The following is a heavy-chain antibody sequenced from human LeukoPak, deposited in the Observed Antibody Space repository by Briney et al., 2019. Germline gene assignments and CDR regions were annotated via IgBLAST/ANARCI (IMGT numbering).Heavy chain of an antibody. J-gene: IGHJ4*02. V-gene: IGHV1-18*01. Sequence: ASVKVSCKASVYTLTSYGISWVRQAPGQRLEWMGWISAYNGNTNYAQKLQGRVTMTTDTSTSTAYMELRRMRSDATVVYYCARAKGGTFDYWGQGTLVTVS. CDR1: VYTLTSYG. CDR2: ISAYNGNT. D-gene: IGHD2-15*01. CDR3: ARAKGGTFDY.